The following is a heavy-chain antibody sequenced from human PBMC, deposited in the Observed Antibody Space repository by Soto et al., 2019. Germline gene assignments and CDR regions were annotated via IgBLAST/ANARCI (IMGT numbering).Heavy chain of an antibody. J-gene: IGHJ3*01. Sequence: QVQLVQSGAEVKKPGASVKVSCKASGYTFTSSGRSWVRQAPGQGLEWMGWISAHTGSSEYVQRFQGRVTMTTDRSTSTAYMELRSLRSDDTAVYYCARAFFYQGSDSRGYSFDAFDFWGPGTLVTVSS. CDR1: GYTFTSSG. D-gene: IGHD3-22*01. V-gene: IGHV1-18*01. CDR3: ARAFFYQGSDSRGYSFDAFDF. CDR2: ISAHTGSS.